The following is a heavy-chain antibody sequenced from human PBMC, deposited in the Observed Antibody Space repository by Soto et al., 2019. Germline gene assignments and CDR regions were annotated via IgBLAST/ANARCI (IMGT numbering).Heavy chain of an antibody. CDR3: ALGDYDSSGYYYSGMDV. D-gene: IGHD3-22*01. V-gene: IGHV1-18*01. J-gene: IGHJ6*02. CDR1: GYTFTSYG. CDR2: ISAYNGNT. Sequence: ASVKVSCKASGYTFTSYGISWVRQAPGQGLEWMGWISAYNGNTNYAQKLQGRVTMTTDTSTSTAYMELRSLRSDDTAVYYCALGDYDSSGYYYSGMDVRGQGTTVTGSS.